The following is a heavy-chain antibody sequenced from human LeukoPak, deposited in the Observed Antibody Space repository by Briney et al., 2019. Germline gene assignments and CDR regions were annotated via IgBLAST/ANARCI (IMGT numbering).Heavy chain of an antibody. J-gene: IGHJ4*02. V-gene: IGHV1-24*01. CDR2: SDPEDGER. CDR1: GKTLSDLS. D-gene: IGHD5-18*01. CDR3: VTGFTTMAVDYFDY. Sequence: ASVKVSCKVSGKTLSDLSIHWLRQPPGKGLDWLGCSDPEDGERIYAQMFQGRVTMAEDTSIDTAYMELSRLRSEDTAVYYCVTGFTTMAVDYFDYWGQGTLVTVSP.